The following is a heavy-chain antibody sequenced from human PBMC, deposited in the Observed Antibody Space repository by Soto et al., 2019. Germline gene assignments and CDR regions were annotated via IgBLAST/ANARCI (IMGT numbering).Heavy chain of an antibody. Sequence: ASVKVSCKASGYTFTGYYMHWVRQAPGQGLEWMGWINPNSGGTNYAQKFQGRVTMTRDTSISAAYMELSKLRSDDTAVYYCARDQEVRGVIITLYYYYYGMDVWGQGTTVTVSS. V-gene: IGHV1-2*02. CDR2: INPNSGGT. CDR1: GYTFTGYY. J-gene: IGHJ6*02. D-gene: IGHD3-10*01. CDR3: ARDQEVRGVIITLYYYYYGMDV.